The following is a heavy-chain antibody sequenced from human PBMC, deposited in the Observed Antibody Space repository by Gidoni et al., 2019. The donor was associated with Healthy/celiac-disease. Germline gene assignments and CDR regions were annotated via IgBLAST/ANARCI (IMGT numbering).Heavy chain of an antibody. D-gene: IGHD6-13*01. V-gene: IGHV3-15*01. CDR2: IKSKTDGGTT. J-gene: IGHJ3*02. CDR1: GFTFSNAW. Sequence: EVQLVESGGGLVKPGGSLRLSCAASGFTFSNAWMSWVRQAPGKGLEWVGRIKSKTDGGTTDYAAPVKGRFTISRDDSKNTLYLQMNSLKTEDTAVYYCTTEGQQLVSSYLGISAFDIWGQGTMVTVSS. CDR3: TTEGQQLVSSYLGISAFDI.